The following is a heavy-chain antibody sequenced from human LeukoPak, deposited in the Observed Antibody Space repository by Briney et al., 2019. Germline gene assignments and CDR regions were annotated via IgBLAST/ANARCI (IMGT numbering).Heavy chain of an antibody. CDR3: ARASRIYDILTGYYRFYEGNAFDI. Sequence: GESLKISCKASGYRFTYYWIAWVRQMPGKGLEWMGWISAYNGNTNYAQKLQGRVTMTTDTSTSTAYMELRSLRSDDTAVYYCARASRIYDILTGYYRFYEGNAFDIWGQGTMVTVSS. D-gene: IGHD3-9*01. J-gene: IGHJ3*02. V-gene: IGHV1-18*04. CDR2: ISAYNGNT. CDR1: GYRFTYYW.